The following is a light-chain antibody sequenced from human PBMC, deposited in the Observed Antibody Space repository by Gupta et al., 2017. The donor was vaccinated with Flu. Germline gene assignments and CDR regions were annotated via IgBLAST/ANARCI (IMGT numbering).Light chain of an antibody. Sequence: PSSLSASVGDRVTITCRASQSISSYLNWYQQKPGKAPKLLIYAASSLQSGVPSRFSGRGSGTDFTLTISSLQPEDFATYYWQQSDSTPWTFGQGTKVEIK. CDR1: QSISSY. V-gene: IGKV1-39*01. CDR3: QQSDSTPWT. CDR2: AAS. J-gene: IGKJ1*01.